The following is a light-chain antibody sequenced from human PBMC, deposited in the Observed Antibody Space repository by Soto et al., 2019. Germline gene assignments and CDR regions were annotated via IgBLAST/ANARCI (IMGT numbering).Light chain of an antibody. Sequence: EIVLTQSPATLSLSPGERATLSCRASQSVSSYLAWYQQKPGQAPRLLIYDAYNRATGIPARFSGSGSGTDFTLTISSLDPEDFAVYYCQQRSNWALTFGGGTKLEIK. CDR3: QQRSNWALT. CDR2: DAY. CDR1: QSVSSY. J-gene: IGKJ4*01. V-gene: IGKV3-11*01.